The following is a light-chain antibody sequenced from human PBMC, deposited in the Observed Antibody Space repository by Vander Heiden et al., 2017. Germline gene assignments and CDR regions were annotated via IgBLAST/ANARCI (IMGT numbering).Light chain of an antibody. Sequence: QSALTQPPSASGSPGQSVTIPCTGTSSDVGGYNYVSWYQQNPGKAPQLMVYEVTKRPSGVPDLFSGSKSGNTAYLTVSGLQAEDEADYYCSSYGGSNNLLFGGGTKLTVL. J-gene: IGLJ2*01. CDR1: SSDVGGYNY. V-gene: IGLV2-8*01. CDR3: SSYGGSNNLL. CDR2: EVT.